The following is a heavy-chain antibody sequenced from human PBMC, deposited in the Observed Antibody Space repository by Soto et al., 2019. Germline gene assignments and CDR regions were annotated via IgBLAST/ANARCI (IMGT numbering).Heavy chain of an antibody. D-gene: IGHD6-13*01. CDR1: GFTFSSYW. J-gene: IGHJ3*02. V-gene: IGHV3-7*01. Sequence: EVQLVESGGGLVQPGGSLRLSCAASGFTFSSYWMSWVRRAPGKGLEWVANIKQDGSEKYYVDSVKGRFTISRDNAKNSLYLQMNSLRAEDTAVYYCARDGSVAAGTDAFDIWGQGTMVTVSS. CDR3: ARDGSVAAGTDAFDI. CDR2: IKQDGSEK.